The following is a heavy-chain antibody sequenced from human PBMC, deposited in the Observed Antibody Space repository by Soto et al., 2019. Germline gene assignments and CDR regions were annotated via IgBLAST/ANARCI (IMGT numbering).Heavy chain of an antibody. CDR1: GGSISSGNW. CDR2: IYHSGST. D-gene: IGHD2-21*02. Sequence: PSETLSLTCAVSGGSISSGNWWSWVRQPPGKGLEWIGEIYHSGSTNYNPSLKSRVTISVDKSKNQFSLKLSSVTAADTAVYYCARELVVTGNWFDPWGQGTLVTSPQ. J-gene: IGHJ5*02. CDR3: ARELVVTGNWFDP. V-gene: IGHV4-4*02.